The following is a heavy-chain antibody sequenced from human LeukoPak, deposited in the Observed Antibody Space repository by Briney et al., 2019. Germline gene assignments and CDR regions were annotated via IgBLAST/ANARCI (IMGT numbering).Heavy chain of an antibody. CDR2: IKQDGSEE. V-gene: IGHV3-7*05. J-gene: IGHJ6*02. CDR1: GFIFSSYW. Sequence: GGSLRLSCAASGFIFSSYWMSWVRQAPGKGLEWVANIKQDGSEEVYVDSVKGRFTISRDNAKNSLFLQMNTLRAEDTAVYYCARDPYSSTWSYGMDVWGQGTTITVSS. CDR3: ARDPYSSTWSYGMDV. D-gene: IGHD6-6*01.